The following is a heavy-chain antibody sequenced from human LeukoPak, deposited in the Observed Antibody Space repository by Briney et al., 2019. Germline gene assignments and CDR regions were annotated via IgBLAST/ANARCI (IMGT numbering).Heavy chain of an antibody. CDR2: IIPIFGTA. Sequence: ASVKVSCKASGGTFSSYAISWVRQAPGQGLEWMGGIIPIFGTANYAQKFQGRVTITADKSTSTAYMELSSLRSEDTAVYYCARGTDSVDYDFWSGYFDYWGQGTLVTVSS. J-gene: IGHJ4*02. V-gene: IGHV1-69*06. CDR3: ARGTDSVDYDFWSGYFDY. D-gene: IGHD3-3*01. CDR1: GGTFSSYA.